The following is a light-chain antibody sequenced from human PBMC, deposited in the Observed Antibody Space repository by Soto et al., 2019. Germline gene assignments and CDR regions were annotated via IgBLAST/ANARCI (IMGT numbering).Light chain of an antibody. Sequence: QSALTQPRSVSGSPGQSVTISCTGTSSDVGGSNFVSWYQQHAGKAPKLVIYDVSKRPSGVPDRFSGSKSGNAASLTISGLQVEDEADYYCCSYAGNSLWVFGGGTKLT. J-gene: IGLJ3*02. CDR3: CSYAGNSLWV. V-gene: IGLV2-11*01. CDR1: SSDVGGSNF. CDR2: DVS.